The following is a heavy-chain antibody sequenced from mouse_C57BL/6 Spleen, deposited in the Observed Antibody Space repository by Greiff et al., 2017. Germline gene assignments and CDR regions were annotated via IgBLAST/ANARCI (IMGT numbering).Heavy chain of an antibody. J-gene: IGHJ4*01. CDR3: ARTYYDYGGAMDY. D-gene: IGHD2-4*01. V-gene: IGHV1-81*01. CDR2: IYPRSGNT. CDR1: GYTFTSYG. Sequence: QVQLKESGAELARPGASVKLSCKASGYTFTSYGICWVKQRTGQGLEWIGEIYPRSGNTYYNEKFKGKATLTADKSSSTAYMELRSLTSEDSAVYFCARTYYDYGGAMDYWGQGTSVTVSS.